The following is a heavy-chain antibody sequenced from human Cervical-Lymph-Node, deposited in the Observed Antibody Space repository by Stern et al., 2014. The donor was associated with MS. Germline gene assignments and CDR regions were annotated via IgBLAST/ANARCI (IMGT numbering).Heavy chain of an antibody. CDR3: ARGGVIYTQDRNGFDV. J-gene: IGHJ3*01. CDR1: GGPISSGGSS. D-gene: IGHD2-21*01. Sequence: QLQLQESGSGQAKPSQTLSLTCAVSGGPISSGGSSWNWIRPPPGKGLVWIGFLYPSGSTYYNPSLKGRVFISVDTSQNPFALNLRSVTAADTAVYYCARGGVIYTQDRNGFDVWGQGTMVTVSS. CDR2: LYPSGST. V-gene: IGHV4-30-2*01.